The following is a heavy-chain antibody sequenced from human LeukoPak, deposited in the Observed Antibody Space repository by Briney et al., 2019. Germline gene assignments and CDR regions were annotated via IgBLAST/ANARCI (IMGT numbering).Heavy chain of an antibody. D-gene: IGHD3-10*01. CDR3: ARAPGRGGFDY. V-gene: IGHV4-59*01. CDR2: IYYSGST. J-gene: IGHJ4*02. CDR1: GGSLSNYY. Sequence: PSETLSLTCTVSGGSLSNYYWSWIRQPPGKGLEWIAYIYYSGSTNYNPSLKSRVTISLDLSKNQFSLKLRSVTAAVTAVYYCARAPGRGGFDYWGQGTLVTVSS.